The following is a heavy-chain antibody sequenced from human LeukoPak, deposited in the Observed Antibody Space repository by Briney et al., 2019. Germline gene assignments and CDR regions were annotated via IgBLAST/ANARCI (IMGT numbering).Heavy chain of an antibody. D-gene: IGHD4-23*01. CDR1: EYTFTSYD. V-gene: IGHV1-8*03. CDR2: MNPNSGNT. J-gene: IGHJ4*02. CDR3: ARGRWYAGTDY. Sequence: ASVTVSCKASEYTFTSYDINWVRQATGQGLEWMGWMNPNSGNTGYAQKFQGRVTITRNTSINTAYMELSSLTSEDTAVYYCARGRWYAGTDYWGQGTLVTVSS.